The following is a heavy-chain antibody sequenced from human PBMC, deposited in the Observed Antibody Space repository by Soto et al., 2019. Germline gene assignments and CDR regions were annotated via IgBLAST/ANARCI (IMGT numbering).Heavy chain of an antibody. CDR3: ARERGFLSEAFEI. CDR2: TYYRSRWYN. Sequence: QVQLQQSGPGLVKPSQTLSLTCAISGDSVSSNIATWNWIRQSPSRGLEWLGRTYYRSRWYNDYAPSVKSRITINPDTSKNHVSLQLNSVTPEDTAVYYCARERGFLSEAFEIWGRGTMVTVAS. D-gene: IGHD3-10*01. V-gene: IGHV6-1*02. J-gene: IGHJ3*02. CDR1: GDSVSSNIAT.